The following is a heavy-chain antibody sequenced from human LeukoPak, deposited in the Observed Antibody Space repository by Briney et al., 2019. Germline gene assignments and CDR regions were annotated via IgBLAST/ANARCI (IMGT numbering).Heavy chain of an antibody. J-gene: IGHJ4*02. V-gene: IGHV3-7*01. CDR2: IKQGGNEI. CDR3: ARGSSAAAESYFDS. D-gene: IGHD6-25*01. CDR1: GFTFSSYG. Sequence: GGSLRVSCAASGFTFSSYGMHWVRQAPGKGLEWVANIKQGGNEIHYVESVKGRFTISRDNAKNSLYLQMNSLRAEDTAIYYCARGSSAAAESYFDSWGQGTLVTVSS.